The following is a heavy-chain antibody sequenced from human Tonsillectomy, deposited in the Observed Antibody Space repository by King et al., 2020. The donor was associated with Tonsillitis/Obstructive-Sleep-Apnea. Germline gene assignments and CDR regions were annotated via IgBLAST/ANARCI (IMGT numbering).Heavy chain of an antibody. CDR1: GYSLTSYG. V-gene: IGHV1-18*01. Sequence: VQLVESGAEVKKPGASVKVSCKASGYSLTSYGIGWVRQAPGQGLEWMGWISAYNGYTNYAQKLQGRVTMTTDTSTSTAYMELRSLRSDDTAVYYCARGHQPLRHYFDSWGQGTLVTVSS. CDR2: ISAYNGYT. D-gene: IGHD2-2*01. J-gene: IGHJ4*02. CDR3: ARGHQPLRHYFDS.